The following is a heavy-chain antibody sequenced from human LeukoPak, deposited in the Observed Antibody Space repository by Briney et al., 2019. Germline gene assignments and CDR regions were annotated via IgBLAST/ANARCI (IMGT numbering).Heavy chain of an antibody. D-gene: IGHD6-25*01. Sequence: PGGSLRLSCAASGFTFSSYWMHWVRQAPGKGLVWVSRINSDRSSTSYADSVKGRFTISRDNAKNTLYLQMNSLRAEDTAVYYCARRSAAKDAFDIWGQGTMVTVSS. J-gene: IGHJ3*02. V-gene: IGHV3-74*01. CDR3: ARRSAAKDAFDI. CDR2: INSDRSST. CDR1: GFTFSSYW.